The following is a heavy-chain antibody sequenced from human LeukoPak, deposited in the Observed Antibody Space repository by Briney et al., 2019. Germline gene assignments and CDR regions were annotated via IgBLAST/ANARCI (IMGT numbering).Heavy chain of an antibody. CDR3: AREYSAMVIYY. CDR2: IKQDGSEK. D-gene: IGHD5-18*01. J-gene: IGHJ4*02. V-gene: IGHV3-7*01. CDR1: GFTFSSHW. Sequence: PGGSLRLSCAASGFTFSSHWMNWVRQAPGKGLEWVANIKQDGSEKYYVDSVKGRFTISRDNAKNSLFLQMNSLRADDTAVYYCAREYSAMVIYYWGQGTLVTVSS.